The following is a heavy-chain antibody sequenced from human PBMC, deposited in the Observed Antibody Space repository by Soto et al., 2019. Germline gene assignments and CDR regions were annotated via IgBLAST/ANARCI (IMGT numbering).Heavy chain of an antibody. CDR1: GYSFTNYW. J-gene: IGHJ6*02. D-gene: IGHD3-10*01. V-gene: IGHV5-51*01. Sequence: GESLKISGQGSGYSFTNYWIGWVRQMPGKGLEWMGIIYPGDSDTRYSPSFQGQVTISADKSISTAYLQWSSLKASDTAMYYCARAMVRGKNYYGVDVWGQGTTVTVS. CDR2: IYPGDSDT. CDR3: ARAMVRGKNYYGVDV.